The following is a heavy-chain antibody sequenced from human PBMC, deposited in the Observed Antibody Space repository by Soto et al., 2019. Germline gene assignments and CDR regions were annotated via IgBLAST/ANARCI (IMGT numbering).Heavy chain of an antibody. D-gene: IGHD5-18*01. V-gene: IGHV5-51*01. CDR1: GYSFTSYW. CDR3: ARQSGYSYGYFFFDY. Sequence: PGESLKISCKGSGYSFTSYWIGWVRQMPGKGLEWMGIIYPGDSDTRYSPSFQGQVTISADKSTSTAYLRWSSLKASDTAMYYCARQSGYSYGYFFFDYWGQGPLVTVSS. J-gene: IGHJ4*02. CDR2: IYPGDSDT.